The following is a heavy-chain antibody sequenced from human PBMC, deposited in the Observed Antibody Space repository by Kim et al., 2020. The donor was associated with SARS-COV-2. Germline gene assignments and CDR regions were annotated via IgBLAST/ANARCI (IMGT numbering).Heavy chain of an antibody. Sequence: GGSLRLSCAASGFTFSSYGMHWVRQAPGKGLEWVAVISYDGSNKYYADSVKGRFTISRDNSKNTLYLQMNSLRAEDTAVYYCAKGGYYYGSGSQMSLRDAFDIWGQGTMVTVSS. V-gene: IGHV3-30*18. CDR1: GFTFSSYG. CDR3: AKGGYYYGSGSQMSLRDAFDI. D-gene: IGHD3-10*01. CDR2: ISYDGSNK. J-gene: IGHJ3*02.